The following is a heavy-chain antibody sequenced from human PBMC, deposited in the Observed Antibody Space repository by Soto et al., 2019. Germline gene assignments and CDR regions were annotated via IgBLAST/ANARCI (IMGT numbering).Heavy chain of an antibody. CDR1: GGSISSSSYY. J-gene: IGHJ4*02. Sequence: QLQLQESGPGLVKPSETLSLTCTVSGGSISSSSYYWGWIRQPPGKGLEWIGNIYYSGSTYYNPSLKSRVTISVDTSKNQFSLELSSVTAADTAVYYCVVLSVAGTFDYWGQGTLVTVSS. D-gene: IGHD6-19*01. CDR3: VVLSVAGTFDY. V-gene: IGHV4-39*01. CDR2: IYYSGST.